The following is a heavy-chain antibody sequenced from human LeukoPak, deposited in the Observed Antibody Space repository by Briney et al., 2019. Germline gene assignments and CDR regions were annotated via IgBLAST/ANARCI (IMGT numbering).Heavy chain of an antibody. Sequence: SGGSLRLSCAASGFTFSSYWMHWVRQAPGKGLVWVSRINSDGSSTSYADSVKGRFTISRDNAKNTLYLQMNSLRDEDTAVYYCAIMHGYYDGSGYWVQWGQGTLVTVSS. D-gene: IGHD3-22*01. V-gene: IGHV3-74*01. CDR2: INSDGSST. CDR3: AIMHGYYDGSGYWVQ. J-gene: IGHJ1*01. CDR1: GFTFSSYW.